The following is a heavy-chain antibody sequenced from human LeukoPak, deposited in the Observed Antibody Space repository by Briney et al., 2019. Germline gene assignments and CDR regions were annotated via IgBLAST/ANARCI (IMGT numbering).Heavy chain of an antibody. J-gene: IGHJ4*02. D-gene: IGHD1-1*01. CDR2: IYYSENT. CDR1: GGSISSYY. V-gene: IGHV4-59*08. CDR3: ARQAWKKFDY. Sequence: PSETLSLTCTVPGGSISSYYWSWIRQPPGKGLEWIGYIYYSENTNYNPSLKSRVTMSVDTSNNQFSLRLSSVTAADTAVYYCARQAWKKFDYWGQGTLVTVSS.